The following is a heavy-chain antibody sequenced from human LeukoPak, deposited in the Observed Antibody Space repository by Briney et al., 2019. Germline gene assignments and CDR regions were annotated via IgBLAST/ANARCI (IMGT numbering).Heavy chain of an antibody. V-gene: IGHV3-74*01. CDR1: GFTFSRHW. CDR2: SNSGGGST. D-gene: IGHD5-18*01. Sequence: PGGSLRLSCAASGFTFSRHWMHWVRQAPGKGLVWVSRSNSGGGSTNYADSVKGRFTISRDNAKNTLYLQMNSLRAEGTAVYYCASDTVDTAVGIDYWGQGTLVTVSS. J-gene: IGHJ4*02. CDR3: ASDTVDTAVGIDY.